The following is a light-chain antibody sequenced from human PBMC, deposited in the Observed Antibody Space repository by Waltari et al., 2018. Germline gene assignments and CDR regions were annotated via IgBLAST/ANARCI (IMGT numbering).Light chain of an antibody. CDR1: QSISSY. CDR3: QQSYSTPIFT. Sequence: DLQMPQSPSSLSASVGDRVIITCRASQSISSYLNWYQQKPGKAPKLLIYAASSLQSGVPSRFSGSGSGTDFTLTISSLQPEDFATYYCQQSYSTPIFTFGPGAKVDIK. V-gene: IGKV1-39*01. J-gene: IGKJ3*01. CDR2: AAS.